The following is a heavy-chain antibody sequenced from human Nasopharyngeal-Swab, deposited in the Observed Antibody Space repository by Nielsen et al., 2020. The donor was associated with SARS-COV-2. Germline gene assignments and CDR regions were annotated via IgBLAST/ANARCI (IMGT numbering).Heavy chain of an antibody. CDR3: ARGGGDAYNPIDF. D-gene: IGHD5-24*01. CDR1: GFIVSNTY. J-gene: IGHJ4*02. V-gene: IGHV3-53*01. CDR2: PYSGGNT. Sequence: GESLKISCAASGFIVSNTYMSWVRQAPGTGLEWVSLPYSGGNTYYTDSVKGRFTVSRDKSKNTLYLQMNSLRADDTAVYFCARGGGDAYNPIDFWGQGTLVTVSS.